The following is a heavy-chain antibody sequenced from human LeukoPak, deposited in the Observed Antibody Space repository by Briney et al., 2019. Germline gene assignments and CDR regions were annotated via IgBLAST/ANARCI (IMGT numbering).Heavy chain of an antibody. CDR1: GFTFSSYT. CDR2: ISYDGSNK. J-gene: IGHJ5*02. V-gene: IGHV3-30-3*01. CDR3: ARGWSRYGDYNWFDP. Sequence: HPGGSLRLSCAASGFTFSSYTMNWVRQAPGKGLEWVAVISYDGSNKYYADSVKGRFTISRDNSKNTLYLQMNSLRAEDTAVYYCARGWSRYGDYNWFDPWGQGTLVTVSS. D-gene: IGHD4-17*01.